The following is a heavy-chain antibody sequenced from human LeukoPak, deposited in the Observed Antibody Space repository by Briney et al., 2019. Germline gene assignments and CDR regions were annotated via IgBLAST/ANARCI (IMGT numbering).Heavy chain of an antibody. CDR3: ATSIAAAGNYYYGMDV. CDR2: IYYSGST. D-gene: IGHD6-13*01. V-gene: IGHV4-31*03. CDR1: GGSISSGGYY. J-gene: IGHJ6*02. Sequence: PSQTLSLTCTVSGGSISSGGYYWSWIRQHPGKGLEWIGYIYYSGSTYYNPSLKSRVTISVDTSKNQFSLKLSSVTAADTAVYYCATSIAAAGNYYYGMDVWGQGTTVTVSS.